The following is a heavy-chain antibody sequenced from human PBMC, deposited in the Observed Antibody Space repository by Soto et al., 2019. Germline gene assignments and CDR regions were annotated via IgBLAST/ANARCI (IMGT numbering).Heavy chain of an antibody. J-gene: IGHJ5*01. CDR2: IWNDGSNM. CDR1: GFTFRHFG. CDR3: DRDRALGVTLPWFHF. V-gene: IGHV3-33*01. Sequence: QEQLVESGGGVVQHGRSLRLSCAASGFTFRHFGMHWVRQAPGKGLEWVAVIWNDGSNMYYADSVRGRLTISRDNSKNTLYLQMNSLRADDMGVYYFDRDRALGVTLPWFHFWGQGTQVTVSS. D-gene: IGHD2-21*02.